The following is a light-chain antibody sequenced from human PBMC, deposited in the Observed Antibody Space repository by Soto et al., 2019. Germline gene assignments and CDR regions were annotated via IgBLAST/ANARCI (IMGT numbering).Light chain of an antibody. CDR3: QTWGTGIQV. Sequence: QLVLTQSPSASASLGASVKLTCTLSSGHSSYAIAWHQQQPEKGPRYLMKLNSDGSHSKGDGIPDRFSGSSSGAVRYLTISRPQSEDEADYYCQTWGTGIQVFGGGTKVTVL. CDR1: SGHSSYA. J-gene: IGLJ3*02. V-gene: IGLV4-69*01. CDR2: LNSDGSH.